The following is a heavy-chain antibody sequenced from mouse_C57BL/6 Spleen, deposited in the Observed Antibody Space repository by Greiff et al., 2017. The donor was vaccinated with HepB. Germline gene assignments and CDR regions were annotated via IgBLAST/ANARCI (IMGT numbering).Heavy chain of an antibody. CDR2: IYPGSGST. Sequence: QVQLQQSGAELVKPGASVKMSCKASGYTFTSYWITWVKQRPGQGLEWIGDIYPGSGSTNYNEKFKSKATLTVDTSSSTAYMQLSSLTSEDSAVYDCARARYGSSYDSMDYWGQGTSVTVSS. CDR3: ARARYGSSYDSMDY. V-gene: IGHV1-55*01. J-gene: IGHJ4*01. D-gene: IGHD1-1*01. CDR1: GYTFTSYW.